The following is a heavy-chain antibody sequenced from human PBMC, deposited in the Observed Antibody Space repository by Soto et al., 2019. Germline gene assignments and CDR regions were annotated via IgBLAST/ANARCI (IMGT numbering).Heavy chain of an antibody. CDR1: VFSLKRNGVG. J-gene: IGHJ4*02. CDR3: AHRHFNKVAYFDY. Sequence: FGPPLLNPTQTIKLTCIASVFSLKRNGVGVGWIRQPPGKALEWLAIVYWNDDKRYSPSLESRLTIARDASKNQVVLTMTNMDPVDTATYYCAHRHFNKVAYFDYWGQGTLVTVSS. CDR2: VYWNDDK. V-gene: IGHV2-5*01.